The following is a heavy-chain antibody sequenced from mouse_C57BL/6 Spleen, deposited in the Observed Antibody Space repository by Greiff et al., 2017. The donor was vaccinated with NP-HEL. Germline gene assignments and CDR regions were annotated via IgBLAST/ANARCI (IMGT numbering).Heavy chain of an antibody. D-gene: IGHD2-14*01. CDR3: ARSRVRENYWDFDV. Sequence: VQLQQSGAELVKPGASVKLSCKASGYTFTSYWMHWVKQRPGRGLEWIGRIDPNSGGTKYNEKFKSKATLTVDKPSSTAYMQLSSLTSEDSAVYYCARSRVRENYWDFDVWGTGTTVTVSS. J-gene: IGHJ1*03. CDR2: IDPNSGGT. CDR1: GYTFTSYW. V-gene: IGHV1-72*01.